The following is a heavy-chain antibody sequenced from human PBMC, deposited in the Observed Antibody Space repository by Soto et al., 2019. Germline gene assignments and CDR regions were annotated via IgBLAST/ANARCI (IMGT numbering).Heavy chain of an antibody. D-gene: IGHD5-18*01. V-gene: IGHV4-59*01. J-gene: IGHJ4*02. CDR3: VGSLMSRAMESFDY. Sequence: PSETLSLTCSVSAGSLSRYYWGWVRQSPGEGLQWIAHISYTVDASYNPSLKSRVTISLDTSKNQIALGLMSVTAADTAVYYCVGSLMSRAMESFDYWGQGTLVTAPQ. CDR1: AGSLSRYY. CDR2: ISYTVDA.